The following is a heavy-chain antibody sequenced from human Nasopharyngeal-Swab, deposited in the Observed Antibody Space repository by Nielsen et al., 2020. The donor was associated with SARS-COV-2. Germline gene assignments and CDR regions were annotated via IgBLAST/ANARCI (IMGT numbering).Heavy chain of an antibody. CDR3: AKSAGIVVPAAMLGTIDY. CDR2: ISGSGGST. J-gene: IGHJ4*02. V-gene: IGHV3-23*01. D-gene: IGHD2-2*01. Sequence: GESMKISCAASGFTFSSYAMSWVRQAPGKWLEWVSAISGSGGSTYYADSVKGRFTISRDNSKNTLYLQMNSLRAEDTAVYYCAKSAGIVVPAAMLGTIDYWGQGTLVTVSS. CDR1: GFTFSSYA.